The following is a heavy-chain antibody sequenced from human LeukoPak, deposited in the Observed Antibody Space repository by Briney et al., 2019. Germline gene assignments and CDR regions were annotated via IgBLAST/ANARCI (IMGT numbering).Heavy chain of an antibody. D-gene: IGHD6-6*01. J-gene: IGHJ4*02. V-gene: IGHV3-33*08. CDR2: IWYDGSEK. CDR3: ARDRGTTSSAGYYFDY. CDR1: GFTISTYW. Sequence: GGSLRLSCAASGFTISTYWMTWVRQAPGKGLEWVAIIWYDGSEKFYGDSVKGRFTISRDNSKNTLYLQMNSLRAEDTAVYYCARDRGTTSSAGYYFDYWGQGTLVTVSS.